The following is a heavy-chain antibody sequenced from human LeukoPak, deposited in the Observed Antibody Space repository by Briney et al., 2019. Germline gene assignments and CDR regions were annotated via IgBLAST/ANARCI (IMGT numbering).Heavy chain of an antibody. CDR3: VRGSLASGVVVYYYYYLDV. V-gene: IGHV3-9*01. Sequence: PGGSLRLSCGASGFTFDDYAMHWVRQAPGKGLEWVSGISWNSVSIGYADSVKGRYTISRDNAKNSLYLQMNNLRAEDTAVYYCVRGSLASGVVVYYYYYLDVWGKGTTVTVSS. J-gene: IGHJ6*03. CDR2: ISWNSVSI. D-gene: IGHD3-3*01. CDR1: GFTFDDYA.